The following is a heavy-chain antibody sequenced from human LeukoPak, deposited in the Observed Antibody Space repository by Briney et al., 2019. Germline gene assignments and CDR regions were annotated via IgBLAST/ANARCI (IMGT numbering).Heavy chain of an antibody. D-gene: IGHD4-17*01. J-gene: IGHJ6*03. CDR3: ASKPTVIKSVYMDV. V-gene: IGHV4-38-2*01. CDR2: IYSTGST. Sequence: PSETLSLTCGVSGYSINSGYFWGWMRQPPGKGLEWIGSIYSTGSTYYNQSLNSRVTISTEPSKNQFSLRLTSVTAADTAIYYCASKPTVIKSVYMDVWGKGTTVTVSS. CDR1: GYSINSGYF.